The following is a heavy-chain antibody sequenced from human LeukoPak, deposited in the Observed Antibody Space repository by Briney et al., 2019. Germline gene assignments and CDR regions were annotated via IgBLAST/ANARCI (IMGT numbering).Heavy chain of an antibody. J-gene: IGHJ4*02. CDR3: ARDAVAAAGTGYYFDY. D-gene: IGHD6-13*01. CDR1: GFTFSSYA. Sequence: GGSLRLSCAASGFTFSSYAMHWVRQAPGKGLEYVSAISSNGGSTYYANSVKGRFTISRDNSKNTLYLQMGSLRAEDMAVYYCARDAVAAAGTGYYFDYWGQGTLVTVSS. CDR2: ISSNGGST. V-gene: IGHV3-64*01.